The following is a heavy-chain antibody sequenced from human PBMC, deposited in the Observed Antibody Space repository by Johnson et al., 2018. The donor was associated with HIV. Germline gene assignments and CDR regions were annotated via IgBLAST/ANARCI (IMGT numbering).Heavy chain of an antibody. D-gene: IGHD6-6*01. Sequence: VQLVESGGGVVRPGGSLRLSCAASGFTFDDHGMSWVRQAPGKGLDWVSGINWNGGSTGYADSVKGRFTISRDNAKNSLYLQMNSLRADDTALYYCARALPYSSSHTDAFDIWGQGTMVTVSS. J-gene: IGHJ3*02. CDR2: INWNGGST. CDR3: ARALPYSSSHTDAFDI. CDR1: GFTFDDHG. V-gene: IGHV3-20*04.